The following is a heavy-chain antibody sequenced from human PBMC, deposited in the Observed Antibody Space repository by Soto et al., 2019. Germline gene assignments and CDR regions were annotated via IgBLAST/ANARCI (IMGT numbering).Heavy chain of an antibody. D-gene: IGHD2-2*01. CDR3: ARPPAAMEFWFDP. Sequence: SETLSLTCTVSGGSISSNSYYWGWIRQPPGKGLEWIGSIYYSGSTYYNPSLKSRVTISVDTSKNQFSLKLSSVTAADTAVYYCARPPAAMEFWFDPWGQGTLVTVS. CDR2: IYYSGST. V-gene: IGHV4-39*01. CDR1: GGSISSNSYY. J-gene: IGHJ5*02.